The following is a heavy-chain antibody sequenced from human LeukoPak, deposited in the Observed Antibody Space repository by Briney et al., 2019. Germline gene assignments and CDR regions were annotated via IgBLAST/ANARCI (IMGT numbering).Heavy chain of an antibody. J-gene: IGHJ6*02. Sequence: PGGSLRLSCAASGFTFDDYAMHWVRQAPGKGLEWVSGVSWNSGSIGYADSVKGRFTISRDNAKNSLYLQMNSLRAEDTALYYCAKDRYSSWYYGMDVWGQGTTVTVSS. CDR2: VSWNSGSI. D-gene: IGHD6-13*01. V-gene: IGHV3-9*01. CDR1: GFTFDDYA. CDR3: AKDRYSSWYYGMDV.